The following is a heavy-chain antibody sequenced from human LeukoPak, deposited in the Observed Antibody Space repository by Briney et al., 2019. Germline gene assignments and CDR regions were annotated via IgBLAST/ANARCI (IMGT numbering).Heavy chain of an antibody. CDR3: VRLSTATRHWLAASDI. V-gene: IGHV1-2*06. CDR2: INPDAGGT. CDR1: GYSFTDYF. Sequence: ASVKVSCKASGYSFTDYFLCWVRQAPGQGLEWMARINPDAGGTNYAQTFQGRITMTRDTSISTAYMELSSLKSDDTAVYYCVRLSTATRHWLAASDIWGQGTAVTVSS. J-gene: IGHJ3*02. D-gene: IGHD6-19*01.